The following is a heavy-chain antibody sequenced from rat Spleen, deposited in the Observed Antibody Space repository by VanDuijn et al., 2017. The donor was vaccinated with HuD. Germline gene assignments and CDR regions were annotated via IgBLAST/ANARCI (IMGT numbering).Heavy chain of an antibody. Sequence: EVQLVESGGDLVQPGRSLKLSCTASGFTFSDYNMAWVRQAPEKGLEWVAVIIYDGSITYYRDSVKGRFTISRDNAKSTLHLQMYSLRSEDTATYYCARHAYRYNSNWFAYWGQGTLVTVSS. CDR1: GFTFSDYN. J-gene: IGHJ3*01. V-gene: IGHV5-7*01. CDR2: IIYDGSIT. CDR3: ARHAYRYNSNWFAY. D-gene: IGHD1-5*01.